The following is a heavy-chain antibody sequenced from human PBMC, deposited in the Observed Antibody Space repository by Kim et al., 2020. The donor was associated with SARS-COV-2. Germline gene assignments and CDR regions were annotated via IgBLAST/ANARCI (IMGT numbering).Heavy chain of an antibody. CDR3: AKDSLYNWNYGEIFDY. V-gene: IGHV3-9*01. D-gene: IGHD1-7*01. Sequence: SVKGRFTISRDNAKNSLYLQMNSLRAEDTALYYCAKDSLYNWNYGEIFDYWGQGTLVTVSS. J-gene: IGHJ4*02.